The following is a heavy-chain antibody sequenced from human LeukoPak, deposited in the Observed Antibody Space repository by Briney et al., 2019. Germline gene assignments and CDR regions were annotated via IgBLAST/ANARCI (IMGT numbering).Heavy chain of an antibody. Sequence: GGSLRLSCAASGVTFSNYAMSWVRQAPGMGLEWVSAISGSGGSTYYADSVKGRFTTSRDNSKNTLYLQMNSLRAEDTAIYYCARCTTGNTHYPIDYWGQGTLVTVSS. CDR1: GVTFSNYA. V-gene: IGHV3-23*01. J-gene: IGHJ4*02. CDR3: ARCTTGNTHYPIDY. D-gene: IGHD4-17*01. CDR2: ISGSGGST.